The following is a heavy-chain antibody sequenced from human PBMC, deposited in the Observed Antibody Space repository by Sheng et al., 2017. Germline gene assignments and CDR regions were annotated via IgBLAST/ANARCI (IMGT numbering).Heavy chain of an antibody. CDR1: GGSFSGYY. CDR3: ARTYSGYYYYYGMDV. J-gene: IGHJ6*02. CDR2: INHSGST. V-gene: IGHV4-34*01. D-gene: IGHD5-12*01. Sequence: QVQLQQWGAGLLKPSETLSLTCAVYGGSFSGYYWSWIRQPPGKGLEWIGEINHSGSTNYNPSLKSRVTISVDTSKNQFSLKLSSVTAADTAVYYCARTYSGYYYYYGMDVWGQGTTVTVSS.